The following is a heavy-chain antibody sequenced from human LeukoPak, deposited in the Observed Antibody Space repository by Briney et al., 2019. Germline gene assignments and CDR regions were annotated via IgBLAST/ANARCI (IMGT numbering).Heavy chain of an antibody. CDR3: AHEPYPYSSGWVYFDY. J-gene: IGHJ4*02. V-gene: IGHV3-23*01. D-gene: IGHD6-19*01. CDR2: ISGSGGST. CDR1: GFTFNDYW. Sequence: PGGSLRLSCAASGFTFNDYWMSWVRQAPGKGLQWVSAISGSGGSTYYADSVKGRFTISRDNSKNTLYLQMNSLRAEDTAVYYCAHEPYPYSSGWVYFDYWGQGTLVTVSS.